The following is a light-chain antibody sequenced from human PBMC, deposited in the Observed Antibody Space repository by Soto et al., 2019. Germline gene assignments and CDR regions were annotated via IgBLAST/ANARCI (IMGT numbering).Light chain of an antibody. J-gene: IGLJ1*01. Sequence: QSVLTQPAPVSGSPGQSITISCTGTSSDVGSYNLVSWYQQHPGKAPKLMIYEDIKRPSGVSNRFSGSKSGNTASLTISGLQAEDEADYYCCSYAGSSTYVFGTGTKVTVL. V-gene: IGLV2-23*01. CDR1: SSDVGSYNL. CDR3: CSYAGSSTYV. CDR2: EDI.